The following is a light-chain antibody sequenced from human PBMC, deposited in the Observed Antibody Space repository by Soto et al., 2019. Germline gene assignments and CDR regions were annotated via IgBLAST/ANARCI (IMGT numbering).Light chain of an antibody. CDR2: DVT. CDR3: SSYTNKDTLL. V-gene: IGLV2-14*03. CDR1: SSDVGGYDH. J-gene: IGLJ3*02. Sequence: QSALTQPASVSGSPGQSITISCTGTSSDVGGYDHVSWYQQHPGKAPKLIIYDVTVRPSGISPRFSGSKSDNTASLAVSGLRPEDEADYYCSSYTNKDTLLFGGGTKLTVL.